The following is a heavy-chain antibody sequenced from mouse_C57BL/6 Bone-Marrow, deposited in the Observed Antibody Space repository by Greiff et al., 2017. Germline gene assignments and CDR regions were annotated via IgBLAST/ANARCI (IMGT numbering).Heavy chain of an antibody. CDR1: GFTFSSYT. Sequence: DVMLVESGGGLVKPGGSLKLSCAASGFTFSSYTMSWVRQTPEKRLEWVATISGGGGNTYYPDSVKGRFTISRDNAKNTLYLQMSSLRSEDTALYYCARHGVLGGAMDYWGQGTSVTVSS. CDR2: ISGGGGNT. D-gene: IGHD4-1*01. J-gene: IGHJ4*01. CDR3: ARHGVLGGAMDY. V-gene: IGHV5-9*01.